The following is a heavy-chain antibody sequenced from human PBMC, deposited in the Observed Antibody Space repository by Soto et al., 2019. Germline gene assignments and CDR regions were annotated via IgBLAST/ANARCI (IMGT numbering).Heavy chain of an antibody. CDR3: ARAPKVSGSSQPRPDF. D-gene: IGHD6-6*01. CDR1: SGSFSGYY. Sequence: ETLSLTCSIYSGSFSGYYWSWIRQPPGKGLEWIGEISQSGNTNYSPSLKSRVSISIDTSKKQFSLNLASVSAADTAVYYCARAPKVSGSSQPRPDFWGHGTLVTVSS. CDR2: ISQSGNT. V-gene: IGHV4-34*01. J-gene: IGHJ4*01.